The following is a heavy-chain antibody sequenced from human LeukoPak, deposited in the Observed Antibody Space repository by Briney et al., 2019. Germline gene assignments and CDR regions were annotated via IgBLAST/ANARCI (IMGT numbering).Heavy chain of an antibody. CDR3: ARARRGDFWSGYYYYFDY. Sequence: GGSLRLSCAAPGFTFSSYSMSWVRQAPGKGLEWVSYISSSSSTIYYADSVKGRFTISRDNAKNSLYLQMNSLRAEDTAVYYCARARRGDFWSGYYYYFDYWGQGTLVTVSS. V-gene: IGHV3-48*01. CDR2: ISSSSSTI. J-gene: IGHJ4*02. D-gene: IGHD3-3*01. CDR1: GFTFSSYS.